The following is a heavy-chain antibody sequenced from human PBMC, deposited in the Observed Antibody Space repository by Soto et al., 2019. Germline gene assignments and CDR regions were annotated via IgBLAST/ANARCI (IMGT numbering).Heavy chain of an antibody. Sequence: VQLVESGGGLIQAGGSRRLSCRVSGFSVSTNYMAWVRQVPGKGLEWASVIYSSGQTYYPDSVQGRFTISRDNSKNTVYLQMNNLRAGDTAVYYCARAYSGRLPRRANYYFAMDVWGQGTTVTVSS. CDR1: GFSVSTNY. CDR2: IYSSGQT. V-gene: IGHV3-53*01. J-gene: IGHJ6*02. D-gene: IGHD2-21*01. CDR3: ARAYSGRLPRRANYYFAMDV.